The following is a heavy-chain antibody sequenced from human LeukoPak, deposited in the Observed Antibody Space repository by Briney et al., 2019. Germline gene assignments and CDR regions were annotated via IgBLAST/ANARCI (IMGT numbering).Heavy chain of an antibody. CDR2: IKQDGSEK. D-gene: IGHD7-27*01. V-gene: IGHV3-7*01. CDR1: GCTFSSYW. J-gene: IGHJ4*02. CDR3: ARARRNWGSSGELDY. Sequence: GGSLRLSCAASGCTFSSYWVSWIRQAPGKGLEWVANIKQDGSEKYYVDSVKGRFTISRDNAKNSLYLQMNSLRAEDTAVYYCARARRNWGSSGELDYWGQGTLVTVSS.